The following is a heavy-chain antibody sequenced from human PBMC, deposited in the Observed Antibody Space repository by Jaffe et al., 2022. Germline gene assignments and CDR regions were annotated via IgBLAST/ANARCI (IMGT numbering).Heavy chain of an antibody. V-gene: IGHV5-51*01. Sequence: EVQLVQSGAEVKKPGESLKISCKGSGYSFTSYWIGWVRQMPGKGLEWMGIIYPGDSDTRYSPSFQGQVTISADKSISTAYLQWSSLKASDTAMYYCARHHLYSSSYDAFDIWGQGTMVTVSS. CDR2: IYPGDSDT. J-gene: IGHJ3*02. D-gene: IGHD6-13*01. CDR3: ARHHLYSSSYDAFDI. CDR1: GYSFTSYW.